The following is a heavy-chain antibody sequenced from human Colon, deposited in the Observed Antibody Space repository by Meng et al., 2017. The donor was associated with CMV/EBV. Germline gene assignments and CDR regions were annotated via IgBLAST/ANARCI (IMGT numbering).Heavy chain of an antibody. D-gene: IGHD3-10*01. CDR3: ARDRYYHDY. Sequence: GGSLRLSCAASGFTFSTFSLNWVRQAPGKGLEWVASIVDSDEAVFYADSVKSRFTISRDNANETVSLQMNSLRADDTALYYCARDRYYHDYWGQGTLVTVSS. J-gene: IGHJ4*02. V-gene: IGHV3-21*01. CDR1: GFTFSTFS. CDR2: IVDSDEAV.